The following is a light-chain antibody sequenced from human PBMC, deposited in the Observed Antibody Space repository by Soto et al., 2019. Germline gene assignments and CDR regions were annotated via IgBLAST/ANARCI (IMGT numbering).Light chain of an antibody. CDR1: SSDVGRHKY. CDR3: SSYTDTDNFVI. J-gene: IGLJ2*01. V-gene: IGLV2-8*01. CDR2: EVN. Sequence: QSVLTQPPSASGSPGQSVTISCTGSSSDVGRHKYVSWYQQHPGKAPKLLIFEVNKRPSGVPDRFSASTSGITASLTVSGLQPEDEAAYYCSSYTDTDNFVIFGGGTQLTVL.